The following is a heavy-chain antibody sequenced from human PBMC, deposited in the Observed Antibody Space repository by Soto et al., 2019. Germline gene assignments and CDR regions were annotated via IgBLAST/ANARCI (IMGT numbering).Heavy chain of an antibody. Sequence: QVQLVESGGGVVQPGRSLRLSCAASGFTFSSYAMHWVRQAPGKGLEWVAVISYDGSNKYYADSVKGRFTISRDNSKNTLYLQMNSLRAEDTAVYYCARASIVLVPADVDYWGQGTLVTVSS. CDR3: ARASIVLVPADVDY. CDR1: GFTFSSYA. D-gene: IGHD2-2*01. V-gene: IGHV3-30-3*01. CDR2: ISYDGSNK. J-gene: IGHJ4*02.